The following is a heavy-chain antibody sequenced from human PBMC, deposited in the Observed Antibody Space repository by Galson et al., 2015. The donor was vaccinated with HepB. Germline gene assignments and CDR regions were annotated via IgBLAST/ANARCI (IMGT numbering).Heavy chain of an antibody. CDR3: AILWFGDYFDY. CDR1: GFTFSSYS. CDR2: ISSSSSTI. D-gene: IGHD3-10*01. V-gene: IGHV3-48*04. J-gene: IGHJ4*02. Sequence: SLRLSCAASGFTFSSYSMNWVRQAPGKGLEWVSYISSSSSTIYYADSVKGRFTISRDNAKNSLYLQMNSLRAEDTAVYYCAILWFGDYFDYWGQGTLVTVSS.